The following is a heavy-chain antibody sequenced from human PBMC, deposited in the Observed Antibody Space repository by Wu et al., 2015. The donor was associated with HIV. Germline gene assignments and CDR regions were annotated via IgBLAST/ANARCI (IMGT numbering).Heavy chain of an antibody. Sequence: QVQLVQSGTEVKKPGASVKVSCKASGYTFSNYGISWVRQAPGQGLEWMGWISNRKRAQSKSTRKFRGRSHYDQTDTNPRGLPTMESEGPETVLTTRRVLNCAKEKSGYDILTLLKSDTLYTPKRHGRRRGQGP. CDR1: GYTFSNYG. CDR2: ISNRKRA. J-gene: IGHJ6*02. V-gene: IGHV1-18*01. D-gene: IGHD3-9*01. CDR3: AKEKSGYDILTLLKSDTLYTPKRHGRR.